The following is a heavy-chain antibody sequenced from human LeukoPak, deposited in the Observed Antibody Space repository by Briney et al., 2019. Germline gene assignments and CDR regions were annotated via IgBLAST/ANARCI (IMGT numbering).Heavy chain of an antibody. Sequence: GGSLRLSCAASGFTFSDYWMGWVRQAPGRGLEWVANIKQDGSEKYYGESVRGRLTISRDNAKNSVYLQMNSLRVEDTAVYYCATSTYSYGSGSPGNYWGQGTLVTASS. CDR1: GFTFSDYW. D-gene: IGHD3-10*01. J-gene: IGHJ4*02. CDR2: IKQDGSEK. CDR3: ATSTYSYGSGSPGNY. V-gene: IGHV3-7*02.